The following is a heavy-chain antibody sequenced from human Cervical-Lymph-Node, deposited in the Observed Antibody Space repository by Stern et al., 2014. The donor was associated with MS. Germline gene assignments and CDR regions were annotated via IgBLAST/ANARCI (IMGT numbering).Heavy chain of an antibody. Sequence: EVQLVESGGGLVKPGGSLRLSCAASGFTFSSYSMNWVRQAPGKGLEWVSSISSSSSYIYYADSVKGRFTTSRDNSTNSLYLQMNSRRAEDTAVYYGARDRIVSGGPFDYGGQGTLFTVSS. CDR2: ISSSSSYI. D-gene: IGHD6-19*01. J-gene: IGHJ4*02. CDR1: GFTFSSYS. V-gene: IGHV3-21*01. CDR3: ARDRIVSGGPFDY.